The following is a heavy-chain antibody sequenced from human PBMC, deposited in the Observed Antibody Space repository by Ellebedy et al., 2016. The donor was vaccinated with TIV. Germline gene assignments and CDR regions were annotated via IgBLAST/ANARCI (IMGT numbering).Heavy chain of an antibody. CDR3: ARKSLSNWSFDL. V-gene: IGHV4-59*01. CDR1: GASIHSY. J-gene: IGHJ2*01. Sequence: MPSETLSLTCTVSGASIHSYWNWFRQPSGRGLDYIGYVYYSGKTNYSPSLKDRVTISLDTSKSQFSLNLNSVTAADTAVYYCARKSLSNWSFDLWGRGTLVTVSS. CDR2: VYYSGKT.